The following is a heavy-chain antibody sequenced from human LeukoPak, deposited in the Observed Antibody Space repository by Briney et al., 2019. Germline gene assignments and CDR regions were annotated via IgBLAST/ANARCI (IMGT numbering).Heavy chain of an antibody. CDR2: ISSSATTI. J-gene: IGHJ4*02. CDR1: GFTFSSYE. Sequence: PGGSLRLSCAASGFTFSSYEMNWVRQAPGEGLEWLSYISSSATTIYYADSVKGRLTISRDNAKNSLYLQMYSLRAEDTAVYYCARGWLQSFDYWGQGTLVPSPQ. CDR3: ARGWLQSFDY. D-gene: IGHD5-24*01. V-gene: IGHV3-48*03.